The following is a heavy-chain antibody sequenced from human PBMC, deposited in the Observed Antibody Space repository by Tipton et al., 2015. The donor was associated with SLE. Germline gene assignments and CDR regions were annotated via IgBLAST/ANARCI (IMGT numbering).Heavy chain of an antibody. CDR3: ARGLGAYSSGWRYYFYYMDV. D-gene: IGHD6-19*01. J-gene: IGHJ6*03. CDR1: GGSFSGYY. V-gene: IGHV4-34*01. Sequence: TLSLTCAVYGGSFSGYYWSWIRQPPGKGLEWIGEINHSGSTNYNPSLKSRVIISIDTSKNQFSLKLNSVTAADTAVYYCARGLGAYSSGWRYYFYYMDVWGKGTTVTVFS. CDR2: INHSGST.